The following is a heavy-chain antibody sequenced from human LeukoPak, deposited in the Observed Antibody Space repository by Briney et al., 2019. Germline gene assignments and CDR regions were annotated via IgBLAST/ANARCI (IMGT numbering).Heavy chain of an antibody. CDR2: IGISSGNT. J-gene: IGHJ4*02. Sequence: GGSLRLSCAASGFPFSEYSMNWVRQAPGKGLEWISYIGISSGNTKYADSVKGRFTVSGDNARNALYLQMNSLRVEDTAVYYCARDHNYAFDNWGQGTLVTVSS. CDR3: ARDHNYAFDN. CDR1: GFPFSEYS. D-gene: IGHD1-1*01. V-gene: IGHV3-11*06.